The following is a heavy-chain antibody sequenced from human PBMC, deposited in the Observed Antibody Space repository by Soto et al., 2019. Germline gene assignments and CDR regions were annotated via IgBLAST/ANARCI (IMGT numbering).Heavy chain of an antibody. CDR1: GDSFSSSNW. CDR3: ARSPRRADEKWYFDY. D-gene: IGHD2-15*01. V-gene: IGHV4-4*02. J-gene: IGHJ4*02. CDR2: ILHTGYT. Sequence: QVQLQESGPRLVKPSGTLSLTCGVSGDSFSSSNWWTWVRQSPGKGLEGIGDILHTGYTDYSPSLRGQSSSSMDTSKEEFDLNLRSVTATDTAVYYWARSPRRADEKWYFDYWGQGALVTVSS.